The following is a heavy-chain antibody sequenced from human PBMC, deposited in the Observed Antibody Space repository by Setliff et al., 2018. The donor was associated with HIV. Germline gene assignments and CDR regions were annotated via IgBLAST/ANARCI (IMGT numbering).Heavy chain of an antibody. J-gene: IGHJ4*02. CDR3: ARHPPPEVRGDVTDY. Sequence: ASETLSLTCEVSGYFISSGYYWGWIRQPPGKGLVWIGTVYHSGSTYYNPSLKSRVTISVDTSENQFSLKLISVTAADTAVYYCARHPPPEVRGDVTDYWGQGTLVTVSS. CDR2: VYHSGST. D-gene: IGHD3-10*01. CDR1: GYFISSGYY. V-gene: IGHV4-38-2*01.